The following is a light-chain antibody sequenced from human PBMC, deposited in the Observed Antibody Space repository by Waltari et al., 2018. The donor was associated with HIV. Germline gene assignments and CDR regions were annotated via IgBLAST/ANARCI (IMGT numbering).Light chain of an antibody. CDR1: QSVLYSSNNKNY. CDR2: WAS. J-gene: IGKJ1*01. CDR3: QQYYRRPPT. V-gene: IGKV4-1*01. Sequence: DIVMTQSPDSLAVSLGERATINCKSSQSVLYSSNNKNYLAWYQQKPGQPPKLLIYWASTRESGVPGRFSGSGSGTDFTLTISSLQAEDVAVYYCQQYYRRPPTFGQGTKVEIK.